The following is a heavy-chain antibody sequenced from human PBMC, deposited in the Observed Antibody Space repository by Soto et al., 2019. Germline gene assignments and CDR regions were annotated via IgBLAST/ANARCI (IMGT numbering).Heavy chain of an antibody. J-gene: IGHJ6*02. CDR2: IYYSGST. Sequence: ASETLALTCTVSGGSISSYYWSWIRQPPGKGLEWIGYIYYSGSTNYNPSLKSRVTISVDTSKNQFSLKLSSVTAADTAVYYCARDTAQLLPGNYYYYGMDVWGQGTTVTVSS. CDR1: GGSISSYY. V-gene: IGHV4-59*01. D-gene: IGHD6-6*01. CDR3: ARDTAQLLPGNYYYYGMDV.